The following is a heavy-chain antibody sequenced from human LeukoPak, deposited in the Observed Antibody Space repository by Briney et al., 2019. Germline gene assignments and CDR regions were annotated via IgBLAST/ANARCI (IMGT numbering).Heavy chain of an antibody. CDR2: ISGGASTV. J-gene: IGHJ2*01. V-gene: IGHV3-48*03. CDR3: ARDRRGYLDL. CDR1: GFTFSSYE. Sequence: EGSLRLSCAASGFTFSSYEMNWVRQAPGKGLEWVSYISGGASTVYYADSVKGRFAISRDNAQNSLYLQMNGLRAEDTAVYYCARDRRGYLDLWGRGTLVTVSS.